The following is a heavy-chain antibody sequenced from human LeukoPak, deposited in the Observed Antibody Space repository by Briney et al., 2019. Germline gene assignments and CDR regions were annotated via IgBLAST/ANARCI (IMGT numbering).Heavy chain of an antibody. Sequence: SVKVSCKASGGTFSSYAISWVRQAPGQGLEWMGRIIPIFGTANYAQKFQGRVTITTDESTSTAYMELRSLRSEDTAVYYCARSRSWYISHSDYWGQGTLVTVSS. D-gene: IGHD6-13*01. CDR2: IIPIFGTA. CDR3: ARSRSWYISHSDY. J-gene: IGHJ4*02. V-gene: IGHV1-69*05. CDR1: GGTFSSYA.